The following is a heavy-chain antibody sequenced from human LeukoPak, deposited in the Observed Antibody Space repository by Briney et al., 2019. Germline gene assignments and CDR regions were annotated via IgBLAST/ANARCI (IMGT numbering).Heavy chain of an antibody. D-gene: IGHD3-10*01. CDR2: IYYSGST. J-gene: IGHJ4*02. Sequence: SETLSLTCTVSGGSISSSSYYWGCIRQPPRKGLEWIGSIYYSGSTYYNPSLKSRDTISVDTSKNQFSLKLSSVTAADTAVYYCARHQPYYGSGSYPDYWGQGTLVTVSS. V-gene: IGHV4-39*01. CDR3: ARHQPYYGSGSYPDY. CDR1: GGSISSSSYY.